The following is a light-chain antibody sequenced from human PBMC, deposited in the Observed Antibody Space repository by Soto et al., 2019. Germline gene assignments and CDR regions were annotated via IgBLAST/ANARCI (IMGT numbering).Light chain of an antibody. V-gene: IGKV3-20*01. CDR2: GAS. Sequence: EIVLTQSPGTLSLSPGERATLSCRASQSVSSSYLAWYQQKPGQTPILLIYGASSRTTGIPDRFSGSGSGTDFTLTISRLEPEDFAVYYCQQYGSSAWTFGQGTKVDI. CDR3: QQYGSSAWT. CDR1: QSVSSSY. J-gene: IGKJ1*01.